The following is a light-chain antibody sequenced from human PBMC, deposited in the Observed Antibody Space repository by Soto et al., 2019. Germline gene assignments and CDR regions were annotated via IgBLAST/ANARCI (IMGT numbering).Light chain of an antibody. J-gene: IGKJ3*01. V-gene: IGKV3-20*01. CDR3: QQYGSSSCT. Sequence: EIVLTQSPGTLSLSPGERATLSCMASQSVSSSYLAWYQQKPGQAPRLLIYGASSRATGIPDRFSGSGSGTDFTLSISRLEPEDFAVYYCQQYGSSSCTFGPGTKVDIK. CDR1: QSVSSSY. CDR2: GAS.